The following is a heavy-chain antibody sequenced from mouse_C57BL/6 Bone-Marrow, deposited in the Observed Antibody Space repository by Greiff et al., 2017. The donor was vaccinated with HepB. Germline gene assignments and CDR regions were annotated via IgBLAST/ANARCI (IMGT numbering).Heavy chain of an antibody. CDR3: ATYYCGSSSWYFDV. CDR1: GYTFTSYW. J-gene: IGHJ1*03. Sequence: QVQLQQPGAELVKPGASVKLSCKASGYTFTSYWMQWVKQRPGQGLEWIGEIDPSDSYTNYNQKFKGKATLTVDTSSSTAYMQLSSLTSEDSAVYYCATYYCGSSSWYFDVWGTGTTVTVAS. CDR2: IDPSDSYT. V-gene: IGHV1-50*01. D-gene: IGHD1-1*01.